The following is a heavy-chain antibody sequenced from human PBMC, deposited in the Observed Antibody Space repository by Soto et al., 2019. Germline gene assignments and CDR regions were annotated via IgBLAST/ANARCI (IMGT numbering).Heavy chain of an antibody. CDR3: ARVPGP. J-gene: IGHJ5*02. D-gene: IGHD7-27*01. CDR1: GGSIVNGGGS. Sequence: SQTMSLSWAVAGGSIVNGGGSWSWIRQPPGKGLEWIGYIYHSGSTYYNPSLKSRVTISVDRSKNQFSLKLSSVTAADTAVYYCARVPGPWGQGTLVTVSS. V-gene: IGHV4-30-2*01. CDR2: IYHSGST.